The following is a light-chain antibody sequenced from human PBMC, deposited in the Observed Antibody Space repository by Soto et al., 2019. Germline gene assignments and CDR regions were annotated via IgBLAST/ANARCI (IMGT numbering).Light chain of an antibody. V-gene: IGKV3-15*01. CDR3: HQYKNWPPIT. CDR1: QSVGSD. J-gene: IGKJ5*01. CDR2: EAS. Sequence: EIVWTQCPATGSLSPGERATLSCRASQSVGSDVAWYQQKPGQAPRLVIYEASIRATGIPARFSGSGSGTEFTLSISSLQSEDFAVYYCHQYKNWPPITVGQGTRLEIK.